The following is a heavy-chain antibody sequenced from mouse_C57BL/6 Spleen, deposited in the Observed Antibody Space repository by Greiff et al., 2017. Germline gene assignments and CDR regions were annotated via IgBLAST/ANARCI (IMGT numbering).Heavy chain of an antibody. CDR2: IDPEDGNT. CDR3: TLLITTVVPYFGY. D-gene: IGHD1-1*01. V-gene: IGHV14-1*01. J-gene: IGHJ2*01. CDR1: GFNITDYY. Sequence: EVQGVESGAELVRPGASVKLSCTASGFNITDYYMPWVKQRPEQGLEWIGRIDPEDGNTEYAPKFQGKATMTADTSSNTAYLPLSSLTSEDTAVYYCTLLITTVVPYFGYWGQGTTLTVSS.